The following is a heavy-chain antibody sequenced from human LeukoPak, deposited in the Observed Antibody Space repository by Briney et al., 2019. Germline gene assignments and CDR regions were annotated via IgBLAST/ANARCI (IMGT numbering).Heavy chain of an antibody. CDR3: ARSYYYDSSGYSLYAFDI. V-gene: IGHV1-69*05. J-gene: IGHJ3*02. CDR1: GGTFSSYA. CDR2: LIPIFGTA. Sequence: ASVKVSCKASGGTFSSYAISWVRQAPGQGLEWMGGLIPIFGTANYAQKFQGRVTITTDESTSTAYMELSSLRSEDTAVYYCARSYYYDSSGYSLYAFDIWGQGTMVTVSS. D-gene: IGHD3-22*01.